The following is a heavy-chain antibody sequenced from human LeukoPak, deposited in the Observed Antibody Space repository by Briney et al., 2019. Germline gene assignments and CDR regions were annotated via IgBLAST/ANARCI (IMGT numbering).Heavy chain of an antibody. V-gene: IGHV4-39*07. CDR3: ARDRQLRYFDY. CDR1: GGSISSSSYY. Sequence: SETLSLTCTVSGGSISSSSYYWGWIRQPPGKGLEWIGSIYYSGSTYYNPSLKSRVTMSVDTSKNQFSLKLSSVTAADTAVYYCARDRQLRYFDYWGQGTLVTVSS. D-gene: IGHD2-2*01. J-gene: IGHJ4*02. CDR2: IYYSGST.